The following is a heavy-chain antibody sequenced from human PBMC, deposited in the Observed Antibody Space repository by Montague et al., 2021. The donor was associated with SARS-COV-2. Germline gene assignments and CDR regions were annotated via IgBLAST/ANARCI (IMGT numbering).Heavy chain of an antibody. D-gene: IGHD3-3*01. CDR1: GFTVTPYA. Sequence: SLRLSCAASGFTVTPYAMHWVRQAPGKGLEWVSYITYNGTTMYYADSVRGRFTVSRDNSRNSLFLQMDSLRVEDTAVYYCVREPSRGDLWFTFDLWGRGTLVTVAS. CDR2: ITYNGTTM. CDR3: VREPSRGDLWFTFDL. J-gene: IGHJ2*01. V-gene: IGHV3-48*03.